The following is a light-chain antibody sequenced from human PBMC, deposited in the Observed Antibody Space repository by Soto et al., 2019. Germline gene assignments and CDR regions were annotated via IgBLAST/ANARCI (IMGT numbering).Light chain of an antibody. CDR3: HSADNSGSSV. CDR2: KDT. J-gene: IGLJ1*01. Sequence: SYELTQPPSVSVSPRQTARITCSGDALSKQFVYWYPQKPGQAPVMVMQKDTERPSGIPERFSGSSSGTTVTLTISGVQAEYEGDYYCHSADNSGSSVFANGTKVNVL. V-gene: IGLV3-25*02. CDR1: ALSKQF.